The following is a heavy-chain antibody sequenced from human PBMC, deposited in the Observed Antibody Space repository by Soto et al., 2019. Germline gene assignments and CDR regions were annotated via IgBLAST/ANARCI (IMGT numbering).Heavy chain of an antibody. V-gene: IGHV5-51*01. CDR1: GCSFISHW. CDR3: TRPQSSGWYGY. D-gene: IGHD6-19*01. Sequence: GESLKISCKGSGCSFISHWIAWVRQTPGKGLEWMGIINPGDSDIRYSPSFQGQVTISADKSISTAYLQWSSLKASDTATYYCTRPQSSGWYGYWGQGTLVTVSS. J-gene: IGHJ4*02. CDR2: INPGDSDI.